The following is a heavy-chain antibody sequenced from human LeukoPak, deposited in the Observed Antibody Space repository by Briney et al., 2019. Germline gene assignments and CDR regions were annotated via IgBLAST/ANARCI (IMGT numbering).Heavy chain of an antibody. Sequence: GGPLRLSCSASGFTFTNYALHWVRQAPGKGLEYVSSISTDGSTTFYADSVRGRFTISRDNSKNTLYLQLSSLTTEDTAVYYCVKESDTATVRGCLDYWGQGTLVTVSS. CDR3: VKESDTATVRGCLDY. D-gene: IGHD5-18*01. J-gene: IGHJ4*02. CDR2: ISTDGSTT. CDR1: GFTFTNYA. V-gene: IGHV3-64D*09.